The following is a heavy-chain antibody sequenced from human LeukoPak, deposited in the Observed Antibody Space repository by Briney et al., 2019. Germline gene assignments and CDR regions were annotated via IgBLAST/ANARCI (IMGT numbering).Heavy chain of an antibody. V-gene: IGHV1-2*04. J-gene: IGHJ4*02. D-gene: IGHD6-19*01. CDR1: GYTFTGYY. CDR3: ARLEWLVNYYFDY. Sequence: ASVKVSCKASGYTFTGYYMHWVRQAPGQGLEWMGWINPNSGGTNYAQKFQGWVTMTRDTSISTAYMELRSLRSDDTAVYYCARLEWLVNYYFDYWGQGTLVTVSS. CDR2: INPNSGGT.